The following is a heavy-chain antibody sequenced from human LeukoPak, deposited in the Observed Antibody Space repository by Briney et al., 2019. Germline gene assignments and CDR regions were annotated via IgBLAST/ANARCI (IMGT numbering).Heavy chain of an antibody. D-gene: IGHD3-10*01. CDR3: ARVIPASGNYDY. J-gene: IGHJ4*02. V-gene: IGHV3-13*01. CDR1: GFIFNNYD. CDR2: IGTVADT. Sequence: PGGSLRLSCAASGFIFNNYDMHWVRQVTGKGLEWVSTIGTVADTYYPASVKGRFTISRDNAKNSLYLQMNSLRAGDTAVYYCARVIPASGNYDYWGQGTLVTVSS.